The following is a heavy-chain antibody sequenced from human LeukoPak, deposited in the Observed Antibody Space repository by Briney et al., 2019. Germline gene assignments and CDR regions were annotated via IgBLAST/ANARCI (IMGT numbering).Heavy chain of an antibody. V-gene: IGHV3-30*18. CDR1: GFTFSSYG. D-gene: IGHD2-21*02. Sequence: GGSLRLSCAASGFTFSSYGMHWVRQAPVKGLEWVAVISYDGSNKYYADSVKGRFTISRDNSKNTLYLQMNSLRAEDAAVYYCAKDSGPYCGGDCREAFDYWGQGTLVTVSS. CDR2: ISYDGSNK. J-gene: IGHJ4*02. CDR3: AKDSGPYCGGDCREAFDY.